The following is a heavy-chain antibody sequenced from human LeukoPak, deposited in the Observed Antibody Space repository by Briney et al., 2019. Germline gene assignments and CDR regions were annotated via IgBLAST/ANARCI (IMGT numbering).Heavy chain of an antibody. D-gene: IGHD3-10*01. Sequence: GWSLRLSCAASGFTFSNYGMNWVRQAPGKGLEWVSFTKTSGGYVYYEDSVKGRFTLSIYNAKTLLFLQMTGVRAEDTAVYYCARGRSITLLRGVAMSDGFDMWGQGAMVAV. J-gene: IGHJ3*02. CDR3: ARGRSITLLRGVAMSDGFDM. V-gene: IGHV3-21*06. CDR1: GFTFSNYG. CDR2: TKTSGGYV.